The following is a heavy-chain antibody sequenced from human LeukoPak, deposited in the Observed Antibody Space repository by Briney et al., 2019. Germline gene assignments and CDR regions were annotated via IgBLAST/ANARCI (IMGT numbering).Heavy chain of an antibody. J-gene: IGHJ4*02. CDR2: IYYSGST. CDR3: ARQTVVAANIDY. Sequence: SETLSLTCTVSGGSISSSSYYWDWIRQPPGKGLEWVGSIYYSGSTYYNPSLKSRVTISVDTSKNQFSLKLNSVTAADTAVDYCARQTVVAANIDYWGQGTLVTVSS. D-gene: IGHD2-15*01. CDR1: GGSISSSSYY. V-gene: IGHV4-39*01.